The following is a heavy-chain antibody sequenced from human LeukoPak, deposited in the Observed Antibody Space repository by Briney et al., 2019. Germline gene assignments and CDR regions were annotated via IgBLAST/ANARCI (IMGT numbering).Heavy chain of an antibody. CDR3: AKDPSQQLVIYYFDY. CDR1: GFTFSSYG. CDR2: ISGSGGST. D-gene: IGHD6-13*01. Sequence: GGSLRLSCAASGFTFSSYGMSWVRQAPGKGLEWVSAISGSGGSTYYADSVKGRFTISRDNSKNTLYLQMNSLRAEDTAVYYCAKDPSQQLVIYYFDYWGQGTLVTVSS. J-gene: IGHJ4*02. V-gene: IGHV3-23*01.